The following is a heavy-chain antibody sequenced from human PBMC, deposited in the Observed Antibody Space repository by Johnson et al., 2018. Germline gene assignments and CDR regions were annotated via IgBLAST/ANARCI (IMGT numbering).Heavy chain of an antibody. CDR2: IKQEGSEK. D-gene: IGHD6-13*01. Sequence: VQLVESGGGLVQPGGSLRLSCAASGFTFSGYWMSWVRQAPGKGLEWVANIKQEGSEKYYVDSVKGRFTVSRDNVENSRSLQMNSRGADDTAGYYCARRIAGSATGGNFDHWGQGTLVTVSS. CDR3: ARRIAGSATGGNFDH. CDR1: GFTFSGYW. J-gene: IGHJ4*02. V-gene: IGHV3-7*01.